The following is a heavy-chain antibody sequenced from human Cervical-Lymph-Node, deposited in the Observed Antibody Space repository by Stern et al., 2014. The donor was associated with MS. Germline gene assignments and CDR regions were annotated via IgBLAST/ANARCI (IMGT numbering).Heavy chain of an antibody. D-gene: IGHD5-18*01. Sequence: VQLVPSGAEVKKPGASVKVSCKASGYTFXSYYMHWVXQAPGQGLEWMGIINPSGGSTSYAQKFQGRVTMTRDTSTSTVYMELSSLRSEDTAVYYCARVGVDTAMVFDYWGQGTLVTVSS. CDR2: INPSGGST. V-gene: IGHV1-46*01. CDR3: ARVGVDTAMVFDY. CDR1: GYTFXSYY. J-gene: IGHJ4*02.